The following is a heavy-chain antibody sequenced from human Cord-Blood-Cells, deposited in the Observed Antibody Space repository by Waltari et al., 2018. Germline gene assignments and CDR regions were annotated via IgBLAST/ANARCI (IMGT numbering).Heavy chain of an antibody. CDR1: GGSFSGYY. CDR3: ARGRKAARYDACDI. J-gene: IGHJ3*02. Sequence: QVQLQQWGAGLLKPSVTLSLPCAVYGGSFSGYYWSWIRKPPGKGLEWIGEINHSGSTNYNPPLKGRVTIAVDTSKTQFSLKLSSVTAADTAVYYCARGRKAARYDACDIWGQGTMVTVSS. V-gene: IGHV4-34*01. D-gene: IGHD6-6*01. CDR2: INHSGST.